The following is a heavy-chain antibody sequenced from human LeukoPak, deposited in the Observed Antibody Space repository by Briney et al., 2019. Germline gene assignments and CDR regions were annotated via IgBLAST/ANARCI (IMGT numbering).Heavy chain of an antibody. CDR1: GGSISSSSYY. Sequence: SETLSLTCTVSGGSISSSSYYWGWIRQPPGKGLEWIGSIYYSGSTYYNPSLKSRVTISVDTSKNQFSLKLSSVTAADTAVYYCARDFYDILTGYPNWFDPWGQGTLVTVSS. V-gene: IGHV4-39*02. D-gene: IGHD3-9*01. CDR2: IYYSGST. CDR3: ARDFYDILTGYPNWFDP. J-gene: IGHJ5*02.